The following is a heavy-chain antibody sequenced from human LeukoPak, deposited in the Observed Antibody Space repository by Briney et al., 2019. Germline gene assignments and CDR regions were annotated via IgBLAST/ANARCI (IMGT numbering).Heavy chain of an antibody. V-gene: IGHV1-69*04. CDR2: IIPILGIA. J-gene: IGHJ6*02. CDR1: GGTFSSYA. Sequence: GASVKVSCKASGGTFSSYAISWVRQAPGQGLEWMGRIIPILGIANYAQKFQGRVTITADKSTSTAYMELSSLRSEDTAVYYCAXXXXXXXXXXNYYYYGMDVWGQGTTVTVSS. CDR3: AXXXXXXXXXXNYYYYGMDV.